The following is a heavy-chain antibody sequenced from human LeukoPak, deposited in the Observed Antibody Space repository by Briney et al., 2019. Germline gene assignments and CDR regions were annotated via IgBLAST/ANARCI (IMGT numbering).Heavy chain of an antibody. V-gene: IGHV3-21*01. CDR2: ISSSSSYI. J-gene: IGHJ4*02. Sequence: GGSLRLSCAASGFTFSSYSMNWVRQAPGKGLEWVSSISSSSSYIYYADSVKGRFTISIDNAKNSLYLQMNSLRAEDTAVYYCARDPLGDYAGYFDYWGQGTLVTVSS. CDR3: ARDPLGDYAGYFDY. CDR1: GFTFSSYS. D-gene: IGHD4-17*01.